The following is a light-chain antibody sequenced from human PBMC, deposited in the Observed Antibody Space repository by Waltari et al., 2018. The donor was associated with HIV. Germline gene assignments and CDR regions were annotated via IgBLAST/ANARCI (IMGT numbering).Light chain of an antibody. CDR1: QSVGSY. V-gene: IGKV3-11*01. CDR3: QQRSNWPLT. J-gene: IGKJ4*01. Sequence: EIVLTQSPATLSLSPGERATLSCRASQSVGSYLAGYQQNPGQAPRLLIYDAAMRATDIPARFSGSGSGTDFTLTISSLEPEDFAVYYCQQRSNWPLTFGGGTKVEIK. CDR2: DAA.